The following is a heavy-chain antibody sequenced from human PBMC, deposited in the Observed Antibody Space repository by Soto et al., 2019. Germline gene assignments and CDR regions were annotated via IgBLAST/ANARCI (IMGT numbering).Heavy chain of an antibody. D-gene: IGHD2-21*01. V-gene: IGHV3-30-3*01. CDR3: ARDHAYILVKSAFDI. J-gene: IGHJ3*02. Sequence: QVQLVESGGGVVQPGRSLRLSCAASGFTFSSYAMHWVRQAPGKGLEWVAVISYDGSNKYYADSVKGRFTISRDNSKNTLYLQMNSLRAEDTAVYYCARDHAYILVKSAFDIWGQGTMVTVSS. CDR1: GFTFSSYA. CDR2: ISYDGSNK.